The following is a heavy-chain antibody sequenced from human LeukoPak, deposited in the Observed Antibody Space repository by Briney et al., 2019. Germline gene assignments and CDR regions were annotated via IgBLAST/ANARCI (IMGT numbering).Heavy chain of an antibody. CDR2: IYQSGST. Sequence: SETLSLTCAVSGSSINNKKWWSWVRQPPGKGLEWIGEIYQSGSTNYNPSLKSRVTMSVDTSKNQFSLKLSSVTAADTAVYYCARYQPDYYAFDIWGQGTMVTVSS. D-gene: IGHD1-14*01. CDR3: ARYQPDYYAFDI. V-gene: IGHV4-4*02. J-gene: IGHJ3*02. CDR1: GSSINNKKW.